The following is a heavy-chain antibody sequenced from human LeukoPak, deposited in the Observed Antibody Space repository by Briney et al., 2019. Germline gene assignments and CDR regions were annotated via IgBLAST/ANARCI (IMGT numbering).Heavy chain of an antibody. CDR3: ARIDGYTYGYAAY. CDR2: IYPSGST. Sequence: SETLSLTCAVSGYSISSGYYWGWIRQPPGKGLELIGNIYPSGSTYYNPSLNSRVTISVDTSKNQFSLKLTSVTAADTAVYYCARIDGYTYGYAAYWGQGTLVTGSS. V-gene: IGHV4-38-2*01. J-gene: IGHJ4*02. D-gene: IGHD5-18*01. CDR1: GYSISSGYY.